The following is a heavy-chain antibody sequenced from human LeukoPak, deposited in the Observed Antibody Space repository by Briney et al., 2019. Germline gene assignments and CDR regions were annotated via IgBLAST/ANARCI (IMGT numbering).Heavy chain of an antibody. CDR3: ARGIGYSYGEYYFDY. CDR1: GYTFTGYY. Sequence: GASVKVSCKASGYTFTGYYMHWVRQAPGQGLEWMGWINPNSGGTNYAQKFQGWVTMTRDTSISTAYMELSRLRSDDTAVYYCARGIGYSYGEYYFDYWGQGTLVTVSS. J-gene: IGHJ4*02. CDR2: INPNSGGT. V-gene: IGHV1-2*04. D-gene: IGHD5-18*01.